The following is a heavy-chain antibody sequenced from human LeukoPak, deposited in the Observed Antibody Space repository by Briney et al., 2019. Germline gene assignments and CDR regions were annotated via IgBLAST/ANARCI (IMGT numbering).Heavy chain of an antibody. Sequence: PGGSPRLSCAASGFTFSSYSMTWVRQAPGQGLEWISYITGSGSTIYHADSVKGRFTISRDNGKNSLYLQMNSLRAEDTAVYYCAGVRDAYNSFEYGGQGTLVTVSS. CDR3: AGVRDAYNSFEY. J-gene: IGHJ4*02. CDR2: ITGSGSTI. D-gene: IGHD3-16*01. CDR1: GFTFSSYS. V-gene: IGHV3-48*01.